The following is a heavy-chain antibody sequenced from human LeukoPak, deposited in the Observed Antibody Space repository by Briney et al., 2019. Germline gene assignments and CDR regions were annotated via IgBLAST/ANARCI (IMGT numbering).Heavy chain of an antibody. V-gene: IGHV1-8*02. D-gene: IGHD4-17*01. CDR2: MNPNSGNT. J-gene: IGHJ4*02. CDR1: GYTFTAYY. CDR3: ARLRDYGDYEYYFDY. Sequence: GASVKVSCKASGYTFTAYYIHWVRQATGQGLEWMGWMNPNSGNTGYAQKFQGRVTMTRNTSINTAYMELSSLRSEDTAVYYCARLRDYGDYEYYFDYWAQGTLVTVSS.